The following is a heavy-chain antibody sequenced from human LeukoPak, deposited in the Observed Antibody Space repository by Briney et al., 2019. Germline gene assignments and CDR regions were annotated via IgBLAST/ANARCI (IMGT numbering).Heavy chain of an antibody. CDR2: IYSSGST. J-gene: IGHJ1*01. CDR1: GFTVGTNS. V-gene: IGHV3-53*01. CDR3: ASAREYCGSAECYEYFQH. Sequence: GGSLRLSCAASGFTVGTNSMSWVRQSPGKGLEWVSVIYSSGSTYYADSVNGRFFISRDTSRNTLFLQMNSLRAEDTALYYCASAREYCGSAECYEYFQHWGQGTLVTVSS. D-gene: IGHD2-21*01.